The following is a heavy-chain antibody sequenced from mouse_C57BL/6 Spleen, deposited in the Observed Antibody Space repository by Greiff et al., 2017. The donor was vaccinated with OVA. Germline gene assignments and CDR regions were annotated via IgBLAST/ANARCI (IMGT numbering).Heavy chain of an antibody. Sequence: EVKLMESGGGLVKPGGSLKLSCAASGFTFSSYAMSWVRQTPEKRLEWVATISDGGSYTYYPDNVKGRFTISRDNAKNNLYLQMSHLKSEDTAMYYCARGDYDEFAYWGQGTLVTVSA. V-gene: IGHV5-4*03. CDR2: ISDGGSYT. CDR1: GFTFSSYA. CDR3: ARGDYDEFAY. D-gene: IGHD2-4*01. J-gene: IGHJ3*01.